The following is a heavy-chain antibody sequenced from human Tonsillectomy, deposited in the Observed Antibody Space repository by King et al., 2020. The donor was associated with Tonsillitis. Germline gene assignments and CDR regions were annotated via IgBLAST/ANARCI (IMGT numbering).Heavy chain of an antibody. J-gene: IGHJ6*02. CDR1: GGSISSSSYY. D-gene: IGHD3-10*01. V-gene: IGHV4-39*01. Sequence: QLQESGPRLVKPSETLSLTCTVSGGSISSSSYYWGWIRQPPGRGLEWIGSFYNSERTYYNPSLKSRVTISVDTSKNQFSLKLSSVTAADTAVYYCARTSMVRGPSYYGMDVWAQGTTGTVSS. CDR2: FYNSERT. CDR3: ARTSMVRGPSYYGMDV.